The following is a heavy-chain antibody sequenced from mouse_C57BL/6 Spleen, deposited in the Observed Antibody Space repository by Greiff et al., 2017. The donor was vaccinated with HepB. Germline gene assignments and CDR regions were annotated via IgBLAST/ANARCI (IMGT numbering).Heavy chain of an antibody. J-gene: IGHJ4*01. D-gene: IGHD6-1*01. CDR2: IWSGGST. V-gene: IGHV2-2*01. CDR3: ARNPSPHYYAMDY. Sequence: VKLVESGPGLVQPSQSLSITCTVSGFSLTSYGVHWVRQSPGKGLEWLGVIWSGGSTDYNAAFISRLSISKDNSKSQVFFKMNSLQADDTAIYYCARNPSPHYYAMDYWGQGTSVTVSS. CDR1: GFSLTSYG.